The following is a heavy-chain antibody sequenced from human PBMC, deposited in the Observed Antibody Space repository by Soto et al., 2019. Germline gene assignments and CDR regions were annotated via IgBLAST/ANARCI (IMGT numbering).Heavy chain of an antibody. CDR2: IYYSGST. J-gene: IGHJ3*02. CDR1: GGSISSYY. D-gene: IGHD2-2*01. Sequence: QVQLQESGPGLVNPSETLSLTCTVSGGSISSYYWSWIRQPPGKGLEWIGYIYYSGSTNYNPSLKSRVTISVDTSKNQFSLKLSSVTAADTAVYYCARDGCGSTSCYASERAFDIWGQGTMVTVSS. V-gene: IGHV4-59*01. CDR3: ARDGCGSTSCYASERAFDI.